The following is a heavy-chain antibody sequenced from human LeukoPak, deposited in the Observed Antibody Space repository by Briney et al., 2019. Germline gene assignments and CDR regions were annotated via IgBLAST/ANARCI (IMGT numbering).Heavy chain of an antibody. V-gene: IGHV3-74*01. Sequence: PGGSLRLSCAASGFTFSSHWMHWVRQAPGKGLVWVSRINSDGSITTHADSVKGRFTISRDNSKNTLYLQMNSLRAADTAVYCCARDHVDASESYCHPMFDHWGQGTLVTVSS. CDR1: GFTFSSHW. CDR2: INSDGSIT. J-gene: IGHJ4*02. CDR3: ARDHVDASESYCHPMFDH. D-gene: IGHD3-10*01.